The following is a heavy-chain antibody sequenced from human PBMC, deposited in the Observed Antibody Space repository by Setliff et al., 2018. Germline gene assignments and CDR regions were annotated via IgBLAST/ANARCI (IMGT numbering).Heavy chain of an antibody. CDR2: INHSGST. CDR1: GGSFSGYY. Sequence: PSETLSLTCAVYGGSFSGYYWSWIRQPPGKGLEWIGEINHSGSTNYNPSLKSRVTISVDTSKNQFSLKLNSVTAADTAVYYCARVFPMVGATERRAFDIWGQGTVVTVSS. J-gene: IGHJ3*02. CDR3: ARVFPMVGATERRAFDI. V-gene: IGHV4-34*01. D-gene: IGHD1-26*01.